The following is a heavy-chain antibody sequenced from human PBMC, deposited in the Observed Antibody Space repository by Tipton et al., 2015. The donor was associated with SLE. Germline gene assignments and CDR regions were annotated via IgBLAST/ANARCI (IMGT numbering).Heavy chain of an antibody. J-gene: IGHJ2*01. Sequence: TLSLTCTVSGGSISSYYWSWIRQPPGKGLEWIGYIYYSGSTNYNPSLKSRATISVDTSKNQFSLKLSSVTAADTAVYYCARAEQLADYWYFDLWGRGTLVTVSS. CDR2: IYYSGST. V-gene: IGHV4-59*01. D-gene: IGHD6-6*01. CDR3: ARAEQLADYWYFDL. CDR1: GGSISSYY.